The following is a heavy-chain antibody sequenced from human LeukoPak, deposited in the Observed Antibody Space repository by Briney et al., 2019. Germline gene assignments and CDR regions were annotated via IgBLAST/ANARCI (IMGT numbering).Heavy chain of an antibody. CDR2: IYTSGST. Sequence: SETLSLTCTLSGDSISSYYWSWIRQPAGKGLEWIGHIYTSGSTNYNPSLKSRVTRSVDTSKNQFSLKRSYVAAADTAVYYCARDYDSSGRTTDAFDIWGQGTMATVSS. CDR1: GDSISSYY. CDR3: ARDYDSSGRTTDAFDI. V-gene: IGHV4-4*07. J-gene: IGHJ3*02. D-gene: IGHD3-22*01.